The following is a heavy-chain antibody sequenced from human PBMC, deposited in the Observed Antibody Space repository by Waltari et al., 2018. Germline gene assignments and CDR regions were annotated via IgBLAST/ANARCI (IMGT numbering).Heavy chain of an antibody. V-gene: IGHV4-34*01. CDR1: GGSFSGYS. J-gene: IGHJ5*02. D-gene: IGHD6-13*01. CDR2: INHSGST. Sequence: QVQLQQWGAGLLKPSETLSLTCAVYGGSFSGYSWSWIRQPPGKGLEWIGEINHSGSTNYNPSLKSRVTISVDTSKNQFSLKLSSVTAADTAVYYCARVIAAASQGNWFDPWGQGTLVTVSS. CDR3: ARVIAAASQGNWFDP.